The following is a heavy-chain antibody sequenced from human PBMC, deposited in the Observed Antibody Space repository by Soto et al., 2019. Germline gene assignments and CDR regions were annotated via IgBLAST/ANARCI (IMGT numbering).Heavy chain of an antibody. CDR2: IYPSGRT. D-gene: IGHD1-26*01. V-gene: IGHV4-4*07. CDR3: ARGWGCRWYYSDY. J-gene: IGHJ4*02. CDR1: GDSISNYY. Sequence: QVQLHESGPGLVKPSETLSLTCSVSGDSISNYYWTWIRQPAGKGLEWIGRIYPSGRTNYNPSLKSRVPMSVDTSKNQFFLRLSSVTAADTAVYYCARGWGCRWYYSDYWGQGPLVTVSS.